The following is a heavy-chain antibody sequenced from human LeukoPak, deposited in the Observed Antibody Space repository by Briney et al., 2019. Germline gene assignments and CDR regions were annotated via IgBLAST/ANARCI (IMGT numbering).Heavy chain of an antibody. D-gene: IGHD6-13*01. CDR1: GGSISSSSYY. V-gene: IGHV4-39*01. CDR3: ARSSGYSSSGGLNWFDT. CDR2: IYYSGST. Sequence: SETLSLTCTVSGGSISSSSYYWGWIRQPPGKALEWIGSIYYSGSTYYNPSLKSRVTISVDTSKNQFSLKLSSVTAADTAVYYCARSSGYSSSGGLNWFDTWGQGTLVTVSS. J-gene: IGHJ5*02.